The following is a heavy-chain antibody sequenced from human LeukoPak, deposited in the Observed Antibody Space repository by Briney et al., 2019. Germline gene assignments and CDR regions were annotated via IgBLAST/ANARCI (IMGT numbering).Heavy chain of an antibody. CDR1: GYTFTSYG. D-gene: IGHD6-13*01. CDR2: ISAYNGNT. V-gene: IGHV1-18*01. CDR3: ARENIGYSSSWYWFDP. Sequence: ASVTVSCKASGYTFTSYGISWVRQAPGQGREWMGWISAYNGNTNYAQKLQGRVTMTTDTSTSTAYMELRSLRSDDTAVYYCARENIGYSSSWYWFDPWGQGTLVTVSS. J-gene: IGHJ5*02.